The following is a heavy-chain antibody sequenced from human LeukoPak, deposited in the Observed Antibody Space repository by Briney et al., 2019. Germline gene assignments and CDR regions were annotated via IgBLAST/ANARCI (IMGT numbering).Heavy chain of an antibody. CDR2: IHTSGST. V-gene: IGHV4-4*07. J-gene: IGHJ4*02. CDR1: GGSISSYY. Sequence: SETLSLTCTVSGGSISSYYWSWIRQPAGKGLEWIGRIHTSGSTDYNASLKSRVTMSVDTSKNQFSLRLTSETAADTAVYYCARGPPPDFDSWGQGTLVTVSS. CDR3: ARGPPPDFDS.